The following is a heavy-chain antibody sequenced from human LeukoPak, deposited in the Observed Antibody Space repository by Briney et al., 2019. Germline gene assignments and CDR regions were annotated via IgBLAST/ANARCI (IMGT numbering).Heavy chain of an antibody. CDR2: ISGSGGTT. CDR3: AIVVAARQGTIDP. J-gene: IGHJ5*02. D-gene: IGHD6-6*01. V-gene: IGHV3-23*01. CDR1: GVTFSSYA. Sequence: GGSLRLSCAASGVTFSSYAMSWARHPPGEGLERVSAISGSGGTTYYADSVKGRFTISRDNSKSTLYVQMNSLRAEDTAVYYCAIVVAARQGTIDPWGQGTLVTISS.